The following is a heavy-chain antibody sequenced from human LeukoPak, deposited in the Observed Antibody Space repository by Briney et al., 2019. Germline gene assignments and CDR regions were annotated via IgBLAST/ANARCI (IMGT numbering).Heavy chain of an antibody. V-gene: IGHV3-48*03. CDR3: AREGDSGMDV. CDR1: GFTFSSYE. CDR2: ISSSGSTI. D-gene: IGHD1-26*01. Sequence: GSLRLSCAASGFTFSSYEMNWVRQAPGKGLEWVSYISSSGSTIYYADSVKGRFTISRDNAKNSLYLQMNSLRAEDTAVYYCAREGDSGMDVWGQGTTVTVSS. J-gene: IGHJ6*02.